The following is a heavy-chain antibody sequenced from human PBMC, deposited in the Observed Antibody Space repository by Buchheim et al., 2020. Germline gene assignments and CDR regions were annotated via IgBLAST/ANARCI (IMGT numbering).Heavy chain of an antibody. Sequence: QVQPVQSGAEVKKPGASVKVSCKASGYSFNGYYIHWVRQAPGQGLEWMGWINPNSGGTNYVQKFQGRVTMTRDTSISTAYMELSRLRADDTAVYYCARDSPLGLWGQGTL. CDR2: INPNSGGT. D-gene: IGHD3/OR15-3a*01. CDR3: ARDSPLGL. CDR1: GYSFNGYY. V-gene: IGHV1-2*02. J-gene: IGHJ4*02.